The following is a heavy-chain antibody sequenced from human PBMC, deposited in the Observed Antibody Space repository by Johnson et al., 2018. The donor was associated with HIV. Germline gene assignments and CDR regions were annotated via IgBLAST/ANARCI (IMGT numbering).Heavy chain of an antibody. CDR3: AKDVGNYWPNAFDI. CDR1: GFVFSDYV. V-gene: IGHV3-30*02. D-gene: IGHD3-22*01. CDR2: IRYDGSGK. J-gene: IGHJ3*02. Sequence: QVQLVESGGGLVKPGGSLTLSCAASGFVFSDYVMHWVRQAQGKGLDWVTFIRYDGSGKYYADSVNGRFTISRDNSKNTLYLQMNSLRAEDTAVYYCAKDVGNYWPNAFDIWGQGTTVTVSS.